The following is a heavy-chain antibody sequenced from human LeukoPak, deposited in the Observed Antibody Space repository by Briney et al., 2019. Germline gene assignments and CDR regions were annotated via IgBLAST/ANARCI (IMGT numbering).Heavy chain of an antibody. V-gene: IGHV4-31*03. Sequence: PSQTLSLTCTVSGGSISSGGYYWSWIHQHPGKGLEWIGYIYYSGSTYYNPSLKSRVTISVDTSKNQFSLKLSSVTAADTAVYYCARDNYDSGSYYFDYWGQGTLVTVSS. CDR2: IYYSGST. J-gene: IGHJ4*02. CDR3: ARDNYDSGSYYFDY. D-gene: IGHD3-10*01. CDR1: GGSISSGGYY.